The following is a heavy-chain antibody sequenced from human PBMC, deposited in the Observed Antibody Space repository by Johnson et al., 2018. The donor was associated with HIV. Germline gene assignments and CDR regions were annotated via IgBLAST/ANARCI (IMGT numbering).Heavy chain of an antibody. CDR3: VRETRDDAFDI. D-gene: IGHD4-11*01. CDR2: ISYDGSNE. J-gene: IGHJ3*02. V-gene: IGHV3-30-3*01. CDR1: GFTFSSYA. Sequence: QVQLVESGGGVVQPGRSLRLSCAASGFTFSSYALHWVRQAPGKGLDWVAIISYDGSNEYYVDSVKGRFTISRDNANNSLSLQMSGLRADDTAVYYCVRETRDDAFDIWGQGTMVTVSS.